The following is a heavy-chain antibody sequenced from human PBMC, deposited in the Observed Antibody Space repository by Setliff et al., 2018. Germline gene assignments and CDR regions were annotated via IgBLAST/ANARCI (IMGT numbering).Heavy chain of an antibody. D-gene: IGHD5-18*01. CDR3: ISLWLGYYGLDV. CDR1: GFIFTNYF. J-gene: IGHJ6*02. CDR2: VTTTGSFT. V-gene: IGHV3-11*03. Sequence: GGSLRLSCEASGFIFTNYFMSWFRQAPGKGLEWLSYVTTTGSFTKEADSVRGRFTISRDKAKNSLYLQMNSLKTEDTAVYYCISLWLGYYGLDVWGQGTTVTVSS.